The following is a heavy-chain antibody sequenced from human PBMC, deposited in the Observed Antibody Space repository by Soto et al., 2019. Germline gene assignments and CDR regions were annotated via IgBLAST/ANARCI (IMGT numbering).Heavy chain of an antibody. CDR1: GGSISSYY. CDR3: ARRHGSCFDY. D-gene: IGHD6-25*01. CDR2: IYYSGST. V-gene: IGHV4-59*08. Sequence: QVQLQESGPGLVKPSETLSLTCTVSGGSISSYYWSWIRQPPGKGLEWIGYIYYSGSTNYNPSLKRRVTISVDTSKNQFSLKLSSVTAADPAVYYCARRHGSCFDYLGQGTLVTVSS. J-gene: IGHJ4*02.